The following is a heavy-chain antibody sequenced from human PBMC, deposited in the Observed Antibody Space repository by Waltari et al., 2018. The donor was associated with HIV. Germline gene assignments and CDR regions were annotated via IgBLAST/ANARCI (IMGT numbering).Heavy chain of an antibody. CDR2: IYTSENT. Sequence: QVQLQESGPGLVKPSVALSLTCPVSGGSISCYYWSWIRPPAGKGLEWIGRIYTSENTHYNPSLKSRVTMSVDTSKNQFSLKLSSVTAADTAVYYCARERDYSNTRALDYWGQGTLVTVSS. CDR1: GGSISCYY. J-gene: IGHJ4*02. CDR3: ARERDYSNTRALDY. D-gene: IGHD4-4*01. V-gene: IGHV4-4*07.